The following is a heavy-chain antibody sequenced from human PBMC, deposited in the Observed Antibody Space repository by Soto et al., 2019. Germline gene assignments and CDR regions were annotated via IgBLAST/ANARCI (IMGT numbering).Heavy chain of an antibody. CDR2: TFHSGIT. CDR3: ARERRDISHRLGGSHFDS. J-gene: IGHJ4*02. V-gene: IGHV4-4*02. CDR1: GASITIIDL. D-gene: IGHD3-16*01. Sequence: PSEALSLTCAVSGASITIIDLWSWVRQPPGKGLEWIGETFHSGITNYNPSLKSRVTISVDKSRNQFSLRMTSLTAADTAVYFCARERRDISHRLGGSHFDSWGPGNLVTVSS.